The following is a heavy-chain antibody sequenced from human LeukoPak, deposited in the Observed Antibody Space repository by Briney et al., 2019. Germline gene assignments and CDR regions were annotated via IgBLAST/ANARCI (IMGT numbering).Heavy chain of an antibody. CDR1: GYTFTSYY. Sequence: ASVKVSCKASGYTFTSYYMHWVRQAPGQGLEWMGIINPSGGSTSYAQKFQGRVTTTRDTSTNTVYMELSSLRSEDTAVYYCARDRGRDGYSLDYWGQGTLVTVSS. CDR3: ARDRGRDGYSLDY. J-gene: IGHJ4*02. V-gene: IGHV1-46*01. D-gene: IGHD5-24*01. CDR2: INPSGGST.